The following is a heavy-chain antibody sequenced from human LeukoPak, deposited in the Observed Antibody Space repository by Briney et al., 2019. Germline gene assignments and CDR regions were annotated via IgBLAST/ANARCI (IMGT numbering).Heavy chain of an antibody. CDR2: IWYDGSNK. V-gene: IGHV3-30*02. D-gene: IGHD7-27*01. CDR1: GFTFSSYG. CDR3: AKDGGTGDLKD. Sequence: GGSLRLSCAASGFTFSSYGMHWVRQAPGKGLEWVAVIWYDGSNKYYADSVKGRFTISRDNSKNTLYLQMNSLRAEDTAVYYCAKDGGTGDLKDWGQGTLVTVSS. J-gene: IGHJ4*02.